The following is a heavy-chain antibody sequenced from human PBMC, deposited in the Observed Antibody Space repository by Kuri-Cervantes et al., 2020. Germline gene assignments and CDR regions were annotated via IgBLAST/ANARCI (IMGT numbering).Heavy chain of an antibody. D-gene: IGHD4-17*01. V-gene: IGHV3-23*01. CDR3: ANYGDQRNYYYYYYMDV. CDR2: ISGSGGST. J-gene: IGHJ6*03. CDR1: GFTFSSYG. Sequence: GESLKISCAASGFTFSSYGMHWVRQAPGKGLEWVSAISGSGGSTYYADSVKGRFTISRGNSKNTLYLQMNSLRAKDTAVYYCANYGDQRNYYYYYYMDVWGKGTTVTVSS.